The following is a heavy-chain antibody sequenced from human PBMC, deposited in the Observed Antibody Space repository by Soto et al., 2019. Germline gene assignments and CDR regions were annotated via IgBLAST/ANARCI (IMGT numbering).Heavy chain of an antibody. D-gene: IGHD5-12*01. CDR3: AKDPITNGRSANYFDY. J-gene: IGHJ4*02. Sequence: QVQLVESGGGVVQPGRSLRLSCTASGFTFNTYAMHWVRQAPGRGLEWVAIISSDGFNKYYADSVKGRFTISRDNSKNTLYVQMNSLRAEDTAVYYCAKDPITNGRSANYFDYWGQGTLVTVSS. CDR1: GFTFNTYA. CDR2: ISSDGFNK. V-gene: IGHV3-30*18.